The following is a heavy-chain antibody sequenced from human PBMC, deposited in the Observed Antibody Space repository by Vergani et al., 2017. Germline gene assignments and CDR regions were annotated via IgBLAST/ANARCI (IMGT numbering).Heavy chain of an antibody. Sequence: QVQLQQWGAGLLKPSETLSLTCAVYGGSFSGYYWSWIRQPPGQGLEWIGEINHSGSTNYNPSLETRVTISGDTSKNQFSLKLNSVTAADTAVYYCGRVADCYSLWSRLLDLWGQGILVTVSS. CDR2: INHSGST. V-gene: IGHV4-34*01. D-gene: IGHD2-21*02. J-gene: IGHJ5*02. CDR3: GRVADCYSLWSRLLDL. CDR1: GGSFSGYY.